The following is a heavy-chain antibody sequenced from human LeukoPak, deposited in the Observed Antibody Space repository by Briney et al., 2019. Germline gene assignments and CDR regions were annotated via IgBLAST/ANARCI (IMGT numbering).Heavy chain of an antibody. CDR2: INQDENEK. J-gene: IGHJ4*02. V-gene: IGHV3-7*01. CDR1: GFPFHNYS. Sequence: GGSLRLSCAASGFPFHNYSMTWVRQAPGKGLEWLANINQDENEKYYLDSVQGGFTISRDNAETSLFVQMTSLRVEDTAIYYCARGLYGSGRRSLMAHWGPGTLVAVSS. CDR3: ARGLYGSGRRSLMAH. D-gene: IGHD3-10*01.